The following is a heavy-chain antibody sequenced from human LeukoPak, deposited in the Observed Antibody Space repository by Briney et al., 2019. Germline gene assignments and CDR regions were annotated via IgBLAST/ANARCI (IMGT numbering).Heavy chain of an antibody. J-gene: IGHJ5*02. CDR3: ARDGYSSGWEENWFDP. Sequence: GGSLRLSCAASGFTFSDYYMSWIRQAPGKGLEWVSYISSSGSTIYYADSVKGRFTISRDNAKNSLYLQMNSLRAEDTAVYCCARDGYSSGWEENWFDPWGQGTLVTVSS. D-gene: IGHD6-19*01. CDR1: GFTFSDYY. V-gene: IGHV3-11*01. CDR2: ISSSGSTI.